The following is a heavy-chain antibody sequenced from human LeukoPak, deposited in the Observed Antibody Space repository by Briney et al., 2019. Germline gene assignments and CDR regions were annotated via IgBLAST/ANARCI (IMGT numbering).Heavy chain of an antibody. D-gene: IGHD3-22*01. Sequence: PGGSLRLSCAASGFTFSSYGMHGVRQAPGRGLEWVAVIWYDGTNKYYADSVKGRFAISRDSSKNTLYLQMNSLRAEDTAVYYCARAANDSSGYLTLWGQGTLVTVSS. CDR1: GFTFSSYG. CDR3: ARAANDSSGYLTL. CDR2: IWYDGTNK. V-gene: IGHV3-33*01. J-gene: IGHJ4*02.